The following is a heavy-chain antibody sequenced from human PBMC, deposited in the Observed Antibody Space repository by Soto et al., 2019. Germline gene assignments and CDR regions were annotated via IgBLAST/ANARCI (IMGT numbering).Heavy chain of an antibody. D-gene: IGHD2-8*02. J-gene: IGHJ5*02. CDR1: GGSISSSSYY. CDR3: ARHSLYWNWFDP. V-gene: IGHV4-39*01. CDR2: IYYSGSA. Sequence: SETLSLTCTVSGGSISSSSYYWGWIRQPPGKGLEWIGSIYYSGSAYYNPSLKSRVTIFVDTSKNQFSLKLSSVTAADTAMYYCARHSLYWNWFDPWGQGTLVTVSS.